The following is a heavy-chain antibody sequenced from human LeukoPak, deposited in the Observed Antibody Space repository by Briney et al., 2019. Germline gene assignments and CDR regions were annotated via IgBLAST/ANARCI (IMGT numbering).Heavy chain of an antibody. J-gene: IGHJ4*02. CDR3: ARFRGSGSFSYFDY. V-gene: IGHV4-59*08. CDR1: GGSISSYY. CDR2: IYYSVSTST. D-gene: IGHD3-10*01. Sequence: SETLSLTCTVSGGSISSYYWSWIRQPPGKGLEWIGYIYYSVSTSTNYNPSLKSRVTISLDTSKNQFSLKLSSVTAADTAVYYCARFRGSGSFSYFDYWGQGTLVTVSP.